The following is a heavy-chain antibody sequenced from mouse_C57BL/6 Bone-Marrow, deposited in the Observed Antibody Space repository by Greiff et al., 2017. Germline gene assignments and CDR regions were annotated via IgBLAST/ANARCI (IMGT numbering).Heavy chain of an antibody. CDR2: FPGSGNTY. V-gene: IGHV1-83*01. D-gene: IGHD2-2*01. J-gene: IGHJ3*01. Sequence: VQLQQSGPELVKPGASVKMSCKATGYTFTDYYMHWVKQKPGKGLEWIGEIFPGSGNTYYNEKFKGKATLTADTSSNTAYMQLSSLTSEASSVYFCAMALYGYEFAYWGQGTLVTVSA. CDR3: MALYGYEFAY. CDR1: YTFTDYYM.